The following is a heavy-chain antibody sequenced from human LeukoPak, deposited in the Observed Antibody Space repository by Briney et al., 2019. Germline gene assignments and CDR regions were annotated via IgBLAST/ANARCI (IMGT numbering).Heavy chain of an antibody. J-gene: IGHJ5*02. D-gene: IGHD2-8*01. CDR1: GFTFSSYA. V-gene: IGHV3-30-3*01. Sequence: PGGSLRLSCAASGFTFSSYAMHWVRQAPGKGPEWVAVISYDGSNKYYADSVKGRFTISRDNSKNTLYLQMNSLRAEDTAVYYCARDYMMVNWFDPWGQGTLVTVSS. CDR2: ISYDGSNK. CDR3: ARDYMMVNWFDP.